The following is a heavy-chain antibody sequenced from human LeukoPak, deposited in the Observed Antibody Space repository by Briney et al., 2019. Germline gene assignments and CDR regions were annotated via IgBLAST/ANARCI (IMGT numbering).Heavy chain of an antibody. CDR3: ARALGDYAWGSYRTAGYFQH. CDR1: GFTFSSYS. D-gene: IGHD3-16*02. J-gene: IGHJ1*01. CDR2: ISSSSSYI. Sequence: GGSLRLSCAASGFTFSSYSMNWVRQAPGKGLEWVSSISSSSSYIYYADSVKGRFTISRDNAKNSLYLQMNSLRAEDTAVYYCARALGDYAWGSYRTAGYFQHSGQGTLVTVSS. V-gene: IGHV3-21*01.